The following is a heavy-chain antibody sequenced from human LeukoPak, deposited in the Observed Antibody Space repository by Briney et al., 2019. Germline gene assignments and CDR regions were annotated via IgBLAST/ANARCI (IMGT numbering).Heavy chain of an antibody. Sequence: PSETLSLTCAVSGGSISSSNWWSWVRQPPGKGLEWIGEIYHSGSTNYNPSLKSRVTISVDKSKNQFSLKLSSVTAADTAVYYCARASGYQTNYFDYWGQGTLVTVSS. V-gene: IGHV4-4*02. J-gene: IGHJ4*02. CDR3: ARASGYQTNYFDY. CDR2: IYHSGST. CDR1: GGSISSSNW. D-gene: IGHD3-22*01.